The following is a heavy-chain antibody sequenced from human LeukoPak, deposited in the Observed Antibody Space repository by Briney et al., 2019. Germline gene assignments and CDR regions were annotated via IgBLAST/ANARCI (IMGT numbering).Heavy chain of an antibody. CDR1: GGSISSYY. D-gene: IGHD5-18*01. CDR2: IYYSGST. CDR3: ARGRGYSYDY. V-gene: IGHV4-59*01. Sequence: SETLSLTCTVSGGSISSYYWSWIRQPPGKGLERIGYIYYSGSTNYNPSLKSRVTISVDTSKNQFSLKLSSVTAADTAVYYCARGRGYSYDYWGQGTLVTVSS. J-gene: IGHJ4*02.